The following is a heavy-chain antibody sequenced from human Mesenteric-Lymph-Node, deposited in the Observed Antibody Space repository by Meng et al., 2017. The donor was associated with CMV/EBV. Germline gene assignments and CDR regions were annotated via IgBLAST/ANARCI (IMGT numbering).Heavy chain of an antibody. CDR2: IHYIGST. J-gene: IGHJ6*02. V-gene: IGHV4-59*11. CDR3: VSASDLSGDHGYWCSYPYYYYEMDV. Sequence: SETLSLTCTVSGDSISSHYWSWIRQPPGKGLEWIGYIHYIGSTSHSPSLKGQVTISVDMSTNQLSLRLSSVTAAVTSVCYCVSASDLSGDHGYWCSYPYYYYEMDVWGQGTTVTVSS. CDR1: GDSISSHY. D-gene: IGHD3-3*01.